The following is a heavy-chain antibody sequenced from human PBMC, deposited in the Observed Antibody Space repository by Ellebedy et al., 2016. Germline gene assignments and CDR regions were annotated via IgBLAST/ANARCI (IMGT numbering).Heavy chain of an antibody. D-gene: IGHD6-13*01. CDR1: GGSISSYY. J-gene: IGHJ4*02. CDR2: IYYSGST. Sequence: SETLSLXXTVSGGSISSYYWSWIRQPPGKGLEWIGYIYYSGSTNYNPSLKSRVTISVDTSKNQFSLKLSSVTAADTAVYYCARSSSSWFHFDYWGQGTLVTVSS. V-gene: IGHV4-59*13. CDR3: ARSSSSWFHFDY.